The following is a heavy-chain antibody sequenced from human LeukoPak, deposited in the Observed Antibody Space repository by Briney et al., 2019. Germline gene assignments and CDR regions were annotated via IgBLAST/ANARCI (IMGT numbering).Heavy chain of an antibody. J-gene: IGHJ4*02. Sequence: GGSLRLSCAASGFSFFSYAMSWVRQTPGKGLEWVSSVSGSGDDTYYADSVKGRFTVSRDNSKSTLSLQMDSLRAEDAALYYCAKLSGTYGTTSRVFEDWGQGTLVSVSS. CDR2: VSGSGDDT. CDR3: AKLSGTYGTTSRVFED. CDR1: GFSFFSYA. D-gene: IGHD1-1*01. V-gene: IGHV3-23*01.